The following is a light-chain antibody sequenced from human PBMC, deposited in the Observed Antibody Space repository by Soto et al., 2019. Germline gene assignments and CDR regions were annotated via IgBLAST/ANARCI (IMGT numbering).Light chain of an antibody. J-gene: IGKJ2*01. CDR1: QSLVHSDGNTY. Sequence: DIVMTQTPFSSPVALGQPASISCRSSQSLVHSDGNTYLNWLQQRPGQPPRLLIYKSSNRFSGVPDRFRGSGAGTDFTLQISRVEAEDVGVYYCMQATQFPHTFGQGTKLQIK. CDR2: KSS. V-gene: IGKV2-24*01. CDR3: MQATQFPHT.